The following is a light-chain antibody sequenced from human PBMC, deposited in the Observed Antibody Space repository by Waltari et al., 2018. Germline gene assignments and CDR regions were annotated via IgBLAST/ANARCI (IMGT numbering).Light chain of an antibody. Sequence: EVVLTQSPATLAVSPGERATLSCRASQNLSSILAWYQQKPGQAPRLLIYGPSTRATGIPARFSGSGSGTEFTLTISSLQSEDFAVYYCQHYNNWPPWTFGQGTKVEIK. J-gene: IGKJ1*01. CDR1: QNLSSI. V-gene: IGKV3-15*01. CDR2: GPS. CDR3: QHYNNWPPWT.